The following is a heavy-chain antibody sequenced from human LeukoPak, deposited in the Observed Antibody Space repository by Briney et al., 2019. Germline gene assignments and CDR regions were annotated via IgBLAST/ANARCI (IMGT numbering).Heavy chain of an antibody. Sequence: SETQSIPCTVSGDSLSSYSWSWIRQFPGKGLEWIGYIYNSGSTTYNPSLNSRVTISLDMSKNQFSLRLSSVTAADTAVYYCASDYTLRSYRFDYWGQGTLVTVSS. J-gene: IGHJ4*02. CDR2: IYNSGST. CDR3: ASDYTLRSYRFDY. CDR1: GDSLSSYS. D-gene: IGHD3-16*02. V-gene: IGHV4-59*01.